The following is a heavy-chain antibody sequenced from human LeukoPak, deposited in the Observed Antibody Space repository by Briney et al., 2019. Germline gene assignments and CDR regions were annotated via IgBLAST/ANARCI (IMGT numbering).Heavy chain of an antibody. CDR2: IYSGGST. CDR1: GFTVSSNY. D-gene: IGHD1-7*01. J-gene: IGHJ3*02. V-gene: IGHV3-66*01. Sequence: GGSLRLSCAASGFTVSSNYMSWVRQAPGKGLEWVSVIYSGGSTYYADSVKGRFTISRDNSKNTLYLQMNSLGAEDTAVYYCARELELPDAFDIWGQGTMVTVSS. CDR3: ARELELPDAFDI.